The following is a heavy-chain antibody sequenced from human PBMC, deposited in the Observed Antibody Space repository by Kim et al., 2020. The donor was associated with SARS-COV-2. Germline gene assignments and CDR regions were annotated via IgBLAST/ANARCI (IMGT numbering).Heavy chain of an antibody. CDR1: GFTFSSYA. Sequence: GGSLRLSCAASGFTFSSYAMSWVRQAPGKGLEWVSAISGSGGSTYYADSVKGRFTISRDNSKNTLYLQMNSLRAEDTAVYYCAKMSYGEYYYYGMDVWGQGTTVTVSS. V-gene: IGHV3-23*01. D-gene: IGHD1-26*01. CDR2: ISGSGGST. J-gene: IGHJ6*02. CDR3: AKMSYGEYYYYGMDV.